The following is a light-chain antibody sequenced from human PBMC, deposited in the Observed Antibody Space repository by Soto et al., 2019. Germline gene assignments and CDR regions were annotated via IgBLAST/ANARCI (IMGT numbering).Light chain of an antibody. CDR2: EVA. J-gene: IGLJ1*01. Sequence: QSVLTQPASVSGSPGQSITISCTGTVSDVGNYKFVSWFQQHPGKAPKLMIYEVANRPSGVSNRFSGSKSGNTASLIISGLQADDEADYYCSSYTGSSTLVFGNGTKLTVL. CDR1: VSDVGNYKF. CDR3: SSYTGSSTLV. V-gene: IGLV2-14*01.